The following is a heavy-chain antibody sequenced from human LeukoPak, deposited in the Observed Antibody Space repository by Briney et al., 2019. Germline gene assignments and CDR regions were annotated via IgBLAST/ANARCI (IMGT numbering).Heavy chain of an antibody. V-gene: IGHV3-33*01. CDR2: IWDDGSNK. Sequence: GGSLRLSCAASGFTFSSYGMHWVRQAPGKGLEWVAVIWDDGSNKYYADSVKGRFTISRDNSKNTLYLQMNSLRAEDTAVYYCARERLHPQYYYYYGMDVWGQGTTVTVSS. CDR3: ARERLHPQYYYYYGMDV. CDR1: GFTFSSYG. D-gene: IGHD5/OR15-5a*01. J-gene: IGHJ6*02.